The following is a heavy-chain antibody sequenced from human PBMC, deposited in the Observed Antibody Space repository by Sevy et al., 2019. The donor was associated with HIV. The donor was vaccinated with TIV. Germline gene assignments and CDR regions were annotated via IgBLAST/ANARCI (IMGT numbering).Heavy chain of an antibody. J-gene: IGHJ4*02. Sequence: GGSLRLSCTASGFTFGDYCMSWVRQAPGKGLEWVAFLKSDVYGGTVDHTATVRGRFVISRDDSKTIAYLQMNDLKAEDTGVYYCTRWKAAQSIFDYWGQGALVTVSS. CDR1: GFTFGDYC. CDR2: LKSDVYGGTV. V-gene: IGHV3-49*04. D-gene: IGHD6-13*01. CDR3: TRWKAAQSIFDY.